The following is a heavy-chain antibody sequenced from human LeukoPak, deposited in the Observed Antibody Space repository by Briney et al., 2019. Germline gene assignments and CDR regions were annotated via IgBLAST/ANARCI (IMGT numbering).Heavy chain of an antibody. CDR3: AREARDYEGSGYQYEN. D-gene: IGHD3-3*01. J-gene: IGHJ4*02. CDR2: IYTNGRP. V-gene: IGHV4-4*07. CDR1: GALFSGYY. Sequence: SETLSLTCSVSGALFSGYYWGWLRQAAGTGLEWLGRIYTNGRPDYNPSLRSRVTMSVDTSRNQFTLKLSSVTAADTAVYYCAREARDYEGSGYQYENWGQGTLVTVSS.